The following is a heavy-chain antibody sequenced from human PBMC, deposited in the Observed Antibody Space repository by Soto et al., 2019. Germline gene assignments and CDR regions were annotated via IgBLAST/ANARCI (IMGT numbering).Heavy chain of an antibody. CDR2: IYYGGST. V-gene: IGHV4-30-4*08. CDR1: GGSLSSSSYY. J-gene: IGHJ5*02. D-gene: IGHD3-22*01. Sequence: PSETLSLTCPVSGGSLSSSSYYWGWIRQPPGKGLEWIGYIYYGGSTYYNPSLKSRVTISVDTSKNQFSLKLSSVTAADTAVYYCASGDYYDSSGVWFDPWGQGTLVTVSS. CDR3: ASGDYYDSSGVWFDP.